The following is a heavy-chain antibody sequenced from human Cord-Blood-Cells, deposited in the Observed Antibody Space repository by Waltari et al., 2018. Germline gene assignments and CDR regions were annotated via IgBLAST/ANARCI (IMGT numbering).Heavy chain of an antibody. V-gene: IGHV5-51*01. CDR3: ARHKTPSYYYYYYMDV. Sequence: EVQLVQSGAEVKKPGESLKISCKGSGYSFTSYWIGWVRQMPGKGLEWMGIIYPGDSDTRYSPSFQGQVTISADKSISTAYLQWSSLKAPDTAMYYCARHKTPSYYYYYYMDVWGKGTTVTVSS. CDR1: GYSFTSYW. CDR2: IYPGDSDT. J-gene: IGHJ6*03.